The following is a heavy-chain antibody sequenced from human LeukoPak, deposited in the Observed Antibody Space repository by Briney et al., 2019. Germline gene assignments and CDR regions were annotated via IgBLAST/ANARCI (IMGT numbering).Heavy chain of an antibody. V-gene: IGHV3-7*01. CDR3: ATYADSSGSYYSDY. CDR2: INQDGSQK. J-gene: IGHJ4*02. D-gene: IGHD3-22*01. CDR1: KFTFSSYL. Sequence: GGALRLSCAAPKFTFSSYLMRGVRHAPGEGLGWVAHINQDGSQKYYVDSVKGRFTISRDNAENLLFLQMNSLRAEDTALYYCATYADSSGSYYSDYWGRGTLVTVSS.